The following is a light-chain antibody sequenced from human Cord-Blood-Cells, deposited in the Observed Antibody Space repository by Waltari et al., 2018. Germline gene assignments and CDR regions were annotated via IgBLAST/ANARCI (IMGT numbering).Light chain of an antibody. J-gene: IGKJ1*01. CDR1: QSVSSSY. CDR3: QQYGSSTWT. CDR2: GAS. Sequence: IVLTQSPGTLSLSPGERATLSCRASQSVSSSYLAWYQQKPGQAPRLLIYGASSRATGIPERFSGSRAGTDFTLTISRLEPEDFAVYYCQQYGSSTWTFGQGTKVEIK. V-gene: IGKV3-20*01.